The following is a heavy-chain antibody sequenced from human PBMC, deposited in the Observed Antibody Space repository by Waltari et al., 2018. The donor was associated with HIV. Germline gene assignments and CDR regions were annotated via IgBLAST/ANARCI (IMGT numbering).Heavy chain of an antibody. Sequence: QHQLQESGPGLVKPSETLSLTCTVSGGSISSSSYYWVWIRQPPGKGLEWIGSVFHSGSSYYNPSLQSRVTISADMSNNQFSLKLSSVTAADTAVYYCARHCLQKGWFPQLKYYYAMDVWGQGTTVTVSS. V-gene: IGHV4-39*01. CDR1: GGSISSSSYY. CDR2: VFHSGSS. D-gene: IGHD6-19*01. CDR3: ARHCLQKGWFPQLKYYYAMDV. J-gene: IGHJ6*02.